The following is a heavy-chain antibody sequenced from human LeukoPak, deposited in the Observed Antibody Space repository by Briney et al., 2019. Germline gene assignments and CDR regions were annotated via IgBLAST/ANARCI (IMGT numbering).Heavy chain of an antibody. V-gene: IGHV3-49*04. CDR3: ILDYYDSRGRTY. CDR2: MRAKAYGAAT. Sequence: GGSLRLSCTGSGFRFGDCAMTWVRQAPGKGLEWVGFMRAKAYGAATEYAASVQGRFTTSTDDSKNIAYLQMNTLKTEDTAVYYCILDYYDSRGRTYWGQGTLVTVSS. D-gene: IGHD3-22*01. CDR1: GFRFGDCA. J-gene: IGHJ4*02.